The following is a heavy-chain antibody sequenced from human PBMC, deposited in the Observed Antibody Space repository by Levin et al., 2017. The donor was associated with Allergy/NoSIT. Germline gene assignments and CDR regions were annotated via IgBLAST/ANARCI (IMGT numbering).Heavy chain of an antibody. CDR1: GYTFTSYG. V-gene: IGHV1-18*01. J-gene: IGHJ4*02. D-gene: IGHD3-22*01. CDR2: ISAYNGNT. Sequence: ASVKVSCKASGYTFTSYGISWVRQAPGQGLEWMGWISAYNGNTNYAQKLQGRVTMTTDTSTSTAYMELRSLRSDDTAVYYCARGSVYYYDSSGYEFDYWGQGTLVTVSS. CDR3: ARGSVYYYDSSGYEFDY.